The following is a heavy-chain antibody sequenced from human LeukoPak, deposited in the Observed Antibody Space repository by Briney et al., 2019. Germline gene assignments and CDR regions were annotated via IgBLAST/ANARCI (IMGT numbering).Heavy chain of an antibody. D-gene: IGHD3-16*01. V-gene: IGHV4-59*01. CDR1: GGSISSYY. Sequence: SETLSLTCTASGGSISSYYWSWIRQPPGKGLEWIGYIYDTGSTNYNPSLKSRVTVSVDTSKNQFSLKLSSVTAADTAVYYCARMSYEYVWGGFDYWGQGTLVTVSP. J-gene: IGHJ4*02. CDR3: ARMSYEYVWGGFDY. CDR2: IYDTGST.